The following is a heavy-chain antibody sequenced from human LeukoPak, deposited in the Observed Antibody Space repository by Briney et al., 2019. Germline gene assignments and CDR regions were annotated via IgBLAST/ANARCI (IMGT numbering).Heavy chain of an antibody. CDR2: IYYSGST. D-gene: IGHD2-21*02. Sequence: PSQTLSLTCTVSGGSISSGDYYWSWIRQPPGKGLEWLGYIYYSGSTYYNPSLKSRVTISVDTSKNQFSLKLSSVTATDTAVYYCARADFTYCGGDCYYFDYWGQGTLVTVSS. J-gene: IGHJ4*02. CDR3: ARADFTYCGGDCYYFDY. CDR1: GGSISSGDYY. V-gene: IGHV4-30-4*01.